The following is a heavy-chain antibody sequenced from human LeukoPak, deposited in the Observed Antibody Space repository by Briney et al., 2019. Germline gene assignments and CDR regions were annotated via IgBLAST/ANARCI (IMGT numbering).Heavy chain of an antibody. CDR2: IYRGGDT. CDR3: ASISN. V-gene: IGHV3-53*01. J-gene: IGHJ4*02. CDR1: VYNVSVNY. Sequence: GGSLRLSCAASVYNVSVNYMRWLRQAPGEGLEGVSVIYRGGDTYYADSGKGRFTVSRDISKNTLDHQMNSLRAEDTAVSYCASISNWGQGILVTVSS.